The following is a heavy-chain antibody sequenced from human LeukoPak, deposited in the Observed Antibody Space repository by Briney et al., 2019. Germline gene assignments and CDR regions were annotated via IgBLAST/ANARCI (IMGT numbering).Heavy chain of an antibody. D-gene: IGHD5-18*01. Sequence: GGSLRLSCAASGFTFSTYAVNWVRQAPGKGLEWVAVISYDGSNKYYADSVKGRFTISRDNSKNTLYLQMNSLRAEDTAVYYCARDQSGGGYSYGLDYWGQGTLVTVSS. CDR3: ARDQSGGGYSYGLDY. V-gene: IGHV3-30-3*01. J-gene: IGHJ4*02. CDR2: ISYDGSNK. CDR1: GFTFSTYA.